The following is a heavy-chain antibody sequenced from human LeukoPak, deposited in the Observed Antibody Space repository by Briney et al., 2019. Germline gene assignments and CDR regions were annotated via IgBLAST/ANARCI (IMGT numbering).Heavy chain of an antibody. V-gene: IGHV1-8*01. CDR3: AKDRWYCSSTSCYTTD. D-gene: IGHD2-2*02. J-gene: IGHJ4*02. CDR1: GYTFTSYD. Sequence: ASVKVSCKASGYTFTSYDINWVRQATGQGLEWMGWMNPNSGNTGYAQKFQGRVTMTRNTSISTAYMELSSLRSEDTAVYYCAKDRWYCSSTSCYTTDWGQGTLVTVSS. CDR2: MNPNSGNT.